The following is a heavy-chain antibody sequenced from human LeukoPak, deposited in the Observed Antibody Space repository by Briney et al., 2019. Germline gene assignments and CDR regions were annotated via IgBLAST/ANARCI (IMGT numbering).Heavy chain of an antibody. J-gene: IGHJ5*02. CDR2: MKEDGSEK. CDR1: GFSFGSYW. V-gene: IGHV3-7*04. Sequence: GGSLRLSCAASGFSFGSYWMNWVRQAPGKGLEWVANMKEDGSEKYYVDSVRGRFTISRDNAKSSLFPQMNSLRADDTAVYYCARAYSNIWYNCFDPWGQGTLVTVSS. D-gene: IGHD6-13*01. CDR3: ARAYSNIWYNCFDP.